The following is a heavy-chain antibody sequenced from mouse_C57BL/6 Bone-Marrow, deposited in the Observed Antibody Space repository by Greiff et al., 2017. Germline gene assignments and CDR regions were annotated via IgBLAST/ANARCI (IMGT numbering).Heavy chain of an antibody. CDR1: GFNIKDDY. J-gene: IGHJ2*01. D-gene: IGHD2-2*01. CDR3: ALWLRRGYYFDY. CDR2: IDPENGDT. V-gene: IGHV14-4*01. Sequence: VQLQQSGAELVRPGASVKLSCTASGFNIKDDYMHWVKQRPEQGLEWIGWIDPENGDTEYASQFPGKATITADTSSNTAYLQLSSLTSEDTAVYYCALWLRRGYYFDYWGKGTTLTVSS.